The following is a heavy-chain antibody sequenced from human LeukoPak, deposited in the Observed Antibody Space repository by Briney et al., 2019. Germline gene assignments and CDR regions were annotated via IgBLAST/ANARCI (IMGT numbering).Heavy chain of an antibody. V-gene: IGHV4-59*01. CDR3: ARGSNYDPYRYYMDV. J-gene: IGHJ6*03. Sequence: SETLSLTCTVSGGSISSYYWSWIRQPPGKGLEWIGYIYYSGSTNYNPSLKSRVTISVDTSKNRFSLKLSSVTAADTAAYYCARGSNYDPYRYYMDVWGKGTTVTVSS. CDR2: IYYSGST. D-gene: IGHD3-3*01. CDR1: GGSISSYY.